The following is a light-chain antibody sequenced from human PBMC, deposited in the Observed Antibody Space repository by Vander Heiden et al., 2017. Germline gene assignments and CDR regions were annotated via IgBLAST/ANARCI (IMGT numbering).Light chain of an antibody. CDR2: DAS. V-gene: IGKV3-11*01. J-gene: IGKJ1*01. Sequence: EIVFTQSPDTLSLSPGERATLSCRASQSVYWKLAWYQQKFGQAPRLLIYDASKRATGVPARFSASGFGADFTLTISSLEPEAIAVYYCQQRSSWPRTFGQGTKVEIK. CDR3: QQRSSWPRT. CDR1: QSVYWK.